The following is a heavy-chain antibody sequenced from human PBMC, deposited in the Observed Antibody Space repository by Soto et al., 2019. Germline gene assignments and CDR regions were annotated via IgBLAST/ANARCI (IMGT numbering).Heavy chain of an antibody. Sequence: SETLSLTCTVSGGSISSYYWSWIRQPPGKGLEWIGYIYYSGSTNYNPSLKSRVTISVDTSKNQFSLKLSSVTAADTAVYYCARAGFTWSGKYYYYGMDVWGQGTTVTVSS. CDR1: GGSISSYY. V-gene: IGHV4-59*01. CDR3: ARAGFTWSGKYYYYGMDV. J-gene: IGHJ6*02. D-gene: IGHD3-10*02. CDR2: IYYSGST.